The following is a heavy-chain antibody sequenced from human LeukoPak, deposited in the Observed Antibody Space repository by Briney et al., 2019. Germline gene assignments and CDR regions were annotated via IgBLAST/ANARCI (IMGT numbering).Heavy chain of an antibody. CDR3: ARDDGNYPYYYYMDV. CDR2: ITSSGTYI. J-gene: IGHJ6*03. CDR1: GFTFNNYN. D-gene: IGHD4-11*01. Sequence: PGGSLRLSCAASGFTFNNYNMNWVRQAPGKALEWVSSITSSGTYIFYADSVKGRFTISRDNAKNSLYLQMNSLGPEDTAVYYCARDDGNYPYYYYMDVWGKGTTVTVSS. V-gene: IGHV3-21*01.